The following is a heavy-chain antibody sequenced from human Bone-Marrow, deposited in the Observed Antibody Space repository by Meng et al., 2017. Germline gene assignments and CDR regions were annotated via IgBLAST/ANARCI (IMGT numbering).Heavy chain of an antibody. V-gene: IGHV3-9*01. J-gene: IGHJ4*02. D-gene: IGHD6-19*01. CDR2: ISWNSGTL. Sequence: GGSLRLSCAASGFTFEDYAMHWVRQAPGKGLEWVSGISWNSGTLGYAKSVDGRFTISRDNAKNSLDLQMISLRAEDTALYFCTRGGAWQWLAPSDYWGQGNLVTVSS. CDR3: TRGGAWQWLAPSDY. CDR1: GFTFEDYA.